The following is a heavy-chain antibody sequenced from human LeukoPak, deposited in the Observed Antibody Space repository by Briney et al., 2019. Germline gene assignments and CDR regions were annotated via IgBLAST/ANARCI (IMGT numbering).Heavy chain of an antibody. CDR2: IYPGDSDT. V-gene: IGHV5-51*01. Sequence: GESLKISCKGSGYSFTSYWIGWVRQMPGKGPEWMGIIYPGDSDTRYSPSFQGQVTISADKSISTAYLQWSSLKASDTAMYYCARQHALGPNIGDYVDYWGQGTLVTVSS. J-gene: IGHJ4*02. CDR1: GYSFTSYW. D-gene: IGHD2/OR15-2a*01. CDR3: ARQHALGPNIGDYVDY.